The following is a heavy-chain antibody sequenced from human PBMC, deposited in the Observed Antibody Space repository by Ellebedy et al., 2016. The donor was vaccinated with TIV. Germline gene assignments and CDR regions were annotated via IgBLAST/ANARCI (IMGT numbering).Heavy chain of an antibody. CDR1: GYTFTSYD. Sequence: AASVKVSCKASGYTFTSYDINWVRQATGQGLEWMGWMNPNSGSRGYAQKFQDRLTMTRNPSINPAYLDLSSLRSEDTAVYYCARARGAAARSFDLWGQGTVVTVSS. CDR2: MNPNSGSR. D-gene: IGHD2-15*01. J-gene: IGHJ3*01. CDR3: ARARGAAARSFDL. V-gene: IGHV1-8*01.